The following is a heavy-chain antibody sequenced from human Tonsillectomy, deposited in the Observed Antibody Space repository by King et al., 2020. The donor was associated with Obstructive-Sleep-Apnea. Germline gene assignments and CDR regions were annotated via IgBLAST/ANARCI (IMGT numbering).Heavy chain of an antibody. J-gene: IGHJ6*02. CDR1: GFTFNRCA. CDR3: ARGGPTYYYYAMDV. CDR2: ISYDGSDK. D-gene: IGHD1-26*01. Sequence: VQLVESGGCVVQPGRSLRLSCAASGFTFNRCAMHWVRQAPGKGLDWVALISYDGSDKYYADSLKGRFTISRDNSKDTLYLQMNSLRAEDTALYYCARGGPTYYYYAMDVWGQGTTVTVSS. V-gene: IGHV3-30*04.